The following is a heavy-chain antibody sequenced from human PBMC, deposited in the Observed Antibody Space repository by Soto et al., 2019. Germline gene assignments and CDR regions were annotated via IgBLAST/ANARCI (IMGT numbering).Heavy chain of an antibody. Sequence: QVQLVQSGAEVKKPGSSVTVSCKASGGTFSSYAISWVRQAPGQGLDWMGRIIPFIGTANYAQKFQGRVTITADESTSTAYMELTSLRSEDTAVYYCARVVMTTVPASYYDGMDVWGQGTTVTVSS. D-gene: IGHD4-4*01. CDR2: IIPFIGTA. CDR1: GGTFSSYA. CDR3: ARVVMTTVPASYYDGMDV. J-gene: IGHJ6*02. V-gene: IGHV1-69*18.